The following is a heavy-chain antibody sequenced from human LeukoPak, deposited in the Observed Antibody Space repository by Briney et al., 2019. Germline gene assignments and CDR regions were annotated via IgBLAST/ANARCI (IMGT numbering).Heavy chain of an antibody. J-gene: IGHJ4*02. CDR3: ARLYLDRWELTYYFDY. CDR2: INHSGST. V-gene: IGHV4-34*01. Sequence: SETLSLTCAVYGGSFSGYYWSWIRQPPGKGLEWIGEINHSGSTNYNPSLKSRVTISVDTSKNQFSLKLSSVTAADTAVYYCARLYLDRWELTYYFDYWGQGTLVTVSS. CDR1: GGSFSGYY. D-gene: IGHD1-26*01.